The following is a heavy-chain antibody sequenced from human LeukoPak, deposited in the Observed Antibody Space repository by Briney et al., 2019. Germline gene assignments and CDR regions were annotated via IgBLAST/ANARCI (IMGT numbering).Heavy chain of an antibody. J-gene: IGHJ4*02. V-gene: IGHV4-59*01. Sequence: SSETLSLTCTVSGGSISIYYWSWIRQPPGKGLEWIGYIYYSGSTNYNPSLKSRVTISVDTSKNQFSLKLSSVTAADTAVYYCARESITMVRGVPKREFDYWGQGTLVTVSS. CDR3: ARESITMVRGVPKREFDY. CDR1: GGSISIYY. CDR2: IYYSGST. D-gene: IGHD3-10*01.